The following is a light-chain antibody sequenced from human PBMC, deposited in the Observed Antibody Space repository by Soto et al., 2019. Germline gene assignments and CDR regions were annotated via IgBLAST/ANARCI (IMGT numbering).Light chain of an antibody. V-gene: IGKV3-20*01. CDR1: ESVSSNF. Sequence: EIVLTQSPGTLSLSPGERVTLSCRASESVSSNFLAWYQQKPGQAPRLLIHDAFMRATGIPDRFSGSGSGTDFTLTIARLEPEDFAVYYCQKYGDSPRTFGQGTRLETK. CDR2: DAF. CDR3: QKYGDSPRT. J-gene: IGKJ5*01.